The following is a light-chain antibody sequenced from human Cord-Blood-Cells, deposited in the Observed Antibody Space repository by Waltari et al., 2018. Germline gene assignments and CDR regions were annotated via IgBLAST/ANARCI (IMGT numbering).Light chain of an antibody. CDR3: MQSIQLLTWT. Sequence: DIVMTQTPLSLSVTPGQPASISCKSSQSLLHSDGKTYLYWYLQKPGQSPQLLIYEVSNLFSGVPDRFSGSGSGTDFTLKISRVEAEDVGVYYCMQSIQLLTWTFGQGTKVEIK. J-gene: IGKJ1*01. CDR2: EVS. V-gene: IGKV2D-29*02. CDR1: QSLLHSDGKTY.